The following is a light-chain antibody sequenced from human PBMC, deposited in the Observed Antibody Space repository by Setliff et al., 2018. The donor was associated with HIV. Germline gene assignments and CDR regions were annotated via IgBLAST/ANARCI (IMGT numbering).Light chain of an antibody. V-gene: IGLV2-14*03. CDR1: RSDVGGYNY. Sequence: QSALTQAASVSGSPGQSITMSCTGTRSDVGGYNYVSWYQQHPGKAPKLMIYDVSNRPSGVSNRFSGSKSGNTASLTISGLQAEDEADYYCSSYTSTSTLCVFGTGTRSP. CDR3: SSYTSTSTLCV. J-gene: IGLJ1*01. CDR2: DVS.